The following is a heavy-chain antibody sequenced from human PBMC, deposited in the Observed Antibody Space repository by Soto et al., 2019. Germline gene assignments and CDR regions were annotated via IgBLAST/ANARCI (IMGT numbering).Heavy chain of an antibody. V-gene: IGHV1-18*01. CDR2: ISAYNGNT. CDR3: ARIVIAAAADVFDY. CDR1: GYTFTSYG. Sequence: ASVKVSCKASGYTFTSYGISWVRQAPGQGLEWMGWISAYNGNTNYAQKLQGRVTMTTDTSTSTAYMELRSLRSDDTAVYYCARIVIAAAADVFDYWGQGTLVTVSS. D-gene: IGHD6-13*01. J-gene: IGHJ4*02.